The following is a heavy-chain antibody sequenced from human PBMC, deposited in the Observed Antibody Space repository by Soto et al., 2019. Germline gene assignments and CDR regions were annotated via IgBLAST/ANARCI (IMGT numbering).Heavy chain of an antibody. CDR1: GFTFSSYS. CDR3: ARDLDSGYYYSH. D-gene: IGHD3-22*01. J-gene: IGHJ4*02. CDR2: ISSSSSYI. V-gene: IGHV3-21*01. Sequence: GVLRLSCAASGFTFSSYSMNWVRQAPGKGLEWVSSISSSSSYIYYADSVKGRFTISRDNAKNSLYLQMNSLRAEDTAVYYCARDLDSGYYYSHWGQGTLVTVSS.